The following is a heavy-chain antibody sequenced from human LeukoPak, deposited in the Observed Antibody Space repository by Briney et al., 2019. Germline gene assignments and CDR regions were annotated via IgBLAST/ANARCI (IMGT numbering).Heavy chain of an antibody. J-gene: IGHJ5*02. CDR2: INPNSGGT. CDR3: ARVDRVAVPAATIGRTNWFDP. CDR1: GYTFTGYY. Sequence: ASVKVSCKASGYTFTGYYMHWVRQAPGQGLEWMGWINPNSGGTNYAQKFQGRVTMTRDTSISTAYMELSRLRSDDTAVYYCARVDRVAVPAATIGRTNWFDPWGQGTLVTVSS. V-gene: IGHV1-2*02. D-gene: IGHD2-2*01.